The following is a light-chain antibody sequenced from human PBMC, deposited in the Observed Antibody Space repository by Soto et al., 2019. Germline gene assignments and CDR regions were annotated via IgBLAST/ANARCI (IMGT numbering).Light chain of an antibody. CDR1: SSDVGGYNY. CDR3: SSYTSSSTLT. V-gene: IGLV2-14*01. J-gene: IGLJ2*01. Sequence: QSVLTQPASVSGSPGQSITISCTGTSSDVGGYNYVSWYQQHPGKAPKLIIYEVAHRPSGVSDRFSGSKSGNTASLTISGLQADDEADYYCSSYTSSSTLTFGGGTKLTVL. CDR2: EVA.